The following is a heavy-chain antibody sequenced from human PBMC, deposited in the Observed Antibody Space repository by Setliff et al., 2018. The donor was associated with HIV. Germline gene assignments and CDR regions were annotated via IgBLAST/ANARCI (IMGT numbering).Heavy chain of an antibody. CDR2: ISDSGTT. CDR3: ARSTPSVGYISEH. Sequence: SETLSLTCSVYGVSISAHHWSWIRQSPGKGLEWIGSISDSGTTNYSPSLKSRITISRDTSKNQFSLKLNSVTAADAAVYYCARSTPSVGYISEHWGQGTL. J-gene: IGHJ4*02. D-gene: IGHD5-12*01. V-gene: IGHV4-59*11. CDR1: GVSISAHH.